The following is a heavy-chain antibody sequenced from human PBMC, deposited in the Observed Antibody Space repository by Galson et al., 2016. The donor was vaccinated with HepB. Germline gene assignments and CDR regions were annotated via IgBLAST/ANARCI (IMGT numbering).Heavy chain of an antibody. CDR1: GFTFSSYA. Sequence: SLRLSCAASGFTFSSYAMSWVRQAPGKGLEWVSAISGSGGSTYYADSVKGRFTISRDNSKNTLFLQVNSLRAEDTAVFYCAKGSYSSSWYCYFDYWGQGTLVTVSS. CDR3: AKGSYSSSWYCYFDY. V-gene: IGHV3-23*01. J-gene: IGHJ4*02. CDR2: ISGSGGST. D-gene: IGHD6-13*01.